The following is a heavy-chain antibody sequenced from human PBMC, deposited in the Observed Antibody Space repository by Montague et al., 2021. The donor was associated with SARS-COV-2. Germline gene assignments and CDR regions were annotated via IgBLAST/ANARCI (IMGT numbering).Heavy chain of an antibody. J-gene: IGHJ4*02. Sequence: SETLSLTCSVSGDSITNHYWCWIRQPAGKGLEWIGRMHFTGRTNFSPFFSSRLAMSADTSKNQFSLKLTSVTAADTAIDFCARDRFDFGAGRQGTIDFWGQGTLVTVSS. V-gene: IGHV4-4*07. CDR2: MHFTGRT. CDR1: GDSITNHY. CDR3: ARDRFDFGAGRQGTIDF. D-gene: IGHD3-10*01.